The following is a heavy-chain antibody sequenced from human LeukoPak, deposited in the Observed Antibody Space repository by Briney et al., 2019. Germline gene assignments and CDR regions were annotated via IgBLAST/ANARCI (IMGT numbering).Heavy chain of an antibody. V-gene: IGHV3-23*01. CDR1: GLTFSSYA. CDR3: VKDLGRYRNNCFDY. CDR2: MCGSGGGA. Sequence: GGPVTLFCAASGLTFSSYAMSWVRQAPEKGLEWVSMMCGSGGGANCADSVKGRFTMCRDDTKKKLYLQMNSLRAEDTAVYYCVKDLGRYRNNCFDYWGQGTLVTISS. J-gene: IGHJ4*02. D-gene: IGHD1-26*01.